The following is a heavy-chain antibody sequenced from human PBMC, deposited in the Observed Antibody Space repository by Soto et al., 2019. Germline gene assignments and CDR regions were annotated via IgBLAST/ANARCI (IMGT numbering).Heavy chain of an antibody. D-gene: IGHD2-2*01. V-gene: IGHV3-23*01. Sequence: PGGSLRLSCAASGFTFSDYAMSWVRQAPGKGLEWVSAISGSGYNTFYADSVKGRFTISRDSSKNTLYLQMSSLRAEDTAVYYCAKGARIVVVPAANPFDYWGQGALVTVSS. CDR2: ISGSGYNT. CDR1: GFTFSDYA. J-gene: IGHJ4*02. CDR3: AKGARIVVVPAANPFDY.